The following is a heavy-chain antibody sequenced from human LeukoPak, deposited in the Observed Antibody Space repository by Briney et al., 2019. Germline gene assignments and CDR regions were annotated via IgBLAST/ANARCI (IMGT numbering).Heavy chain of an antibody. CDR2: IYTSGTT. CDR3: AKDPDSSSAFDI. J-gene: IGHJ3*02. Sequence: AGGSLRLSCAASGFTVSRNYMTWVRQAPGKGLEWVSVIYTSGTTNYAGSVKGRFTISSDNSKNTLYLQMNSLRAEDTAVYYCAKDPDSSSAFDIWGQGTMVTVSS. V-gene: IGHV3-66*03. CDR1: GFTVSRNY. D-gene: IGHD3-22*01.